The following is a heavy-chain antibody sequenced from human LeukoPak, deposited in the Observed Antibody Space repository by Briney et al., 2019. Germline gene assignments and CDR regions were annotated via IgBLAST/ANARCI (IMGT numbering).Heavy chain of an antibody. D-gene: IGHD3-22*01. Sequence: GGSLRLSCAASGFTFGSYSMNWVRQAPGKGLEWVSSISSSSSYIYYADSVKGRFTISRDNAKNSLYLQMNSLRAEDTAVYYCARDLLIYDSSGYYYFDYWGQGTLVTVSS. CDR2: ISSSSSYI. V-gene: IGHV3-21*01. CDR3: ARDLLIYDSSGYYYFDY. J-gene: IGHJ4*02. CDR1: GFTFGSYS.